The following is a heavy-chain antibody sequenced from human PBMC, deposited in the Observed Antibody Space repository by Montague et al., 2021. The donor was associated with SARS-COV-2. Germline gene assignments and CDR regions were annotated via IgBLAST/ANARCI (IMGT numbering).Heavy chain of an antibody. D-gene: IGHD4-11*01. J-gene: IGHJ4*02. CDR3: AQTRLDYNDYVFDY. CDR2: IYYSRTT. Sequence: SETLSLTCSVTGGSIRSDYLSWIRQPAPKELEWSGYIYYSRTTTXNPSLKRRVTISVDSTKNQCSLKLSYVTAADTAVVYCAQTRLDYNDYVFDYWGQGILVTVSS. V-gene: IGHV4-59*01. CDR1: GGSIRSDY.